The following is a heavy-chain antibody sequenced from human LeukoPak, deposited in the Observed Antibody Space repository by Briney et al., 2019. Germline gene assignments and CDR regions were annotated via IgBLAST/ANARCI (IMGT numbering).Heavy chain of an antibody. CDR1: GGSISSGSYY. V-gene: IGHV4-61*02. CDR2: IYTSGST. CDR3: ARVAFGDLGRPYYYMDV. Sequence: SQTLSLTCTVSGGSISSGSYYWSWIRQPAGKGLEWIGRIYTSGSTNYNPSLKSRVTMSVDTSKNQFSLKLSSVTAADTAVYYCARVAFGDLGRPYYYMDVWGKGTTVTVSS. J-gene: IGHJ6*03. D-gene: IGHD3-16*01.